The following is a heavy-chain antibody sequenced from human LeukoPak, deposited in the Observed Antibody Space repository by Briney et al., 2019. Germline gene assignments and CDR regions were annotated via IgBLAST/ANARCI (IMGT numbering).Heavy chain of an antibody. CDR2: ISGSGGST. J-gene: IGHJ6*02. V-gene: IGHV3-23*01. CDR3: AKAGRGYCTNGVCYTAYYYYGMDV. D-gene: IGHD2-8*01. Sequence: GSLRLSCAASGFTFSSYAMSWGRQAPGKGLEGVSAISGSGGSTYYADSVKGGFTISRENSKNTLYLQMNSLRAEDTAVYYCAKAGRGYCTNGVCYTAYYYYGMDVWGQGTTVTVSS. CDR1: GFTFSSYA.